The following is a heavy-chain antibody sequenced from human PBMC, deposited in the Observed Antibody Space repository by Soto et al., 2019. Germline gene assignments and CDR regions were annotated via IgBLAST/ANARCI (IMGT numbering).Heavy chain of an antibody. Sequence: EVQLVQSGAEVKKPGESLRISCKGSGYSFTSYWISWVRQMPGKGLEWMGRIDPSDSYTNYSPSFQGHVTISADKSISTAYLQWSSLKASDTAMYYCARHVGIALRGGNAFDIWGQGTMVTVSS. CDR3: ARHVGIALRGGNAFDI. V-gene: IGHV5-10-1*03. D-gene: IGHD3-16*01. CDR2: IDPSDSYT. J-gene: IGHJ3*02. CDR1: GYSFTSYW.